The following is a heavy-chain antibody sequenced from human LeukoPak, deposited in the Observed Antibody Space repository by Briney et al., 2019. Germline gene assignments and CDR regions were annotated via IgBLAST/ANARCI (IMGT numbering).Heavy chain of an antibody. CDR2: IYSGGST. Sequence: PGGSLRLSCAASGFTVSSNYMSWVRQAPGKGLEWVSVIYSGGSTYYADSVKGRFTNSRDNSKTTLYLQMNSLRAEDTAVYYCTKDPNGDYVGAFDPWGQGTLVTVSS. D-gene: IGHD4-17*01. CDR1: GFTVSSNY. V-gene: IGHV3-53*01. CDR3: TKDPNGDYVGAFDP. J-gene: IGHJ5*02.